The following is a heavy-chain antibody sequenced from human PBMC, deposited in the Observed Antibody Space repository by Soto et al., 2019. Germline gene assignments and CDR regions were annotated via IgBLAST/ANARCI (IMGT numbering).Heavy chain of an antibody. Sequence: PGESLKISCNGSGYIFTSYWISWVRQMPGKGLEWMGRIDPSDSYTNYSPSFQGHVTISADKSISTAYLQWSSLKASDTAMYYCARQTTVTTHYYYGMDVWGQGTTVTVSS. CDR3: ARQTTVTTHYYYGMDV. CDR1: GYIFTSYW. V-gene: IGHV5-10-1*01. CDR2: IDPSDSYT. J-gene: IGHJ6*02. D-gene: IGHD4-4*01.